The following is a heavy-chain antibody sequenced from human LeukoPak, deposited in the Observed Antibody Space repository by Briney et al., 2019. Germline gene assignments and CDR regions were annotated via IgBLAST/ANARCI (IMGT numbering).Heavy chain of an antibody. D-gene: IGHD6-6*01. Sequence: ASVKVSCRVSGDTLPEISIHWVRQPPGKGLEWMGGLHPEDREVIYAQKFQGRVTMTEDSSTDTAYMDLCSLRSEDTAVYYCATAEQLVWGQGTLVTVSS. V-gene: IGHV1-24*01. CDR3: ATAEQLV. CDR2: LHPEDREV. CDR1: GDTLPEIS. J-gene: IGHJ4*02.